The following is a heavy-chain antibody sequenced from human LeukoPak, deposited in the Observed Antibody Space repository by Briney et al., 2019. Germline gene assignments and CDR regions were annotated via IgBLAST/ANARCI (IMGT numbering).Heavy chain of an antibody. V-gene: IGHV1-2*02. J-gene: IGHJ5*02. CDR2: INPNSGDT. CDR1: GYTFTAYY. Sequence: ASVKVSCKASGYTFTAYYIHWVRQAPGQGLEWMGWINPNSGDTNYAQKFQGRVTMTRDTSISTAYMELSRLRSDDTAVYYCARGGIAAAGTKGFNWFDPWGQGTLVTVSS. D-gene: IGHD6-13*01. CDR3: ARGGIAAAGTKGFNWFDP.